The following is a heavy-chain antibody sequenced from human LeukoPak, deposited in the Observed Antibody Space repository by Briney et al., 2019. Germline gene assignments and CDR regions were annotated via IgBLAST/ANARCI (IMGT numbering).Heavy chain of an antibody. CDR2: INHSGST. J-gene: IGHJ4*02. CDR1: GGSFSGYY. D-gene: IGHD6-13*01. Sequence: SETVSLTCTAYGGSFSGYYWSWIRQPPGKGLEWIGEINHSGSTNYNPSLKSRVTISVDTSKNQFSLKLSSVTAADTAVYYCARNGRIAAARFYYWGQGTLVTVSS. CDR3: ARNGRIAAARFYY. V-gene: IGHV4-34*01.